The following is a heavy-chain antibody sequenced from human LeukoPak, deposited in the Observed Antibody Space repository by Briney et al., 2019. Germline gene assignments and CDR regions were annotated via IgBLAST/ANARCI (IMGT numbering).Heavy chain of an antibody. Sequence: PGGSLRLSCSASGFTFSDYYMSWIHQAPGKGLEWVSYISSSGSTIYYADSVKGRFTISRDNAKNSLYLQMNSLRAEDTAVYYCARDEGGMDDILTGYVIWGQGTLVTVSS. J-gene: IGHJ4*02. CDR3: ARDEGGMDDILTGYVI. CDR1: GFTFSDYY. D-gene: IGHD3-9*01. V-gene: IGHV3-11*01. CDR2: ISSSGSTI.